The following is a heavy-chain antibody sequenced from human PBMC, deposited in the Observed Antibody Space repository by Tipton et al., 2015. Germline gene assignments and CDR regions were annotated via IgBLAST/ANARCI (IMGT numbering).Heavy chain of an antibody. CDR2: VPHMGST. D-gene: IGHD3-22*01. CDR1: GYSITSGFY. J-gene: IGHJ5*02. V-gene: IGHV4-38-2*01. CDR3: ARVGRYFDSPGYSHWFDP. Sequence: TLSLTCAVSGYSITSGFYWGWIRQPPGQGLEWIGSVPHMGSTYYNPSLKSRLTMSVDTTKNGFSLKLTSVTAADTALYYCARVGRYFDSPGYSHWFDPWGQGTLVSVSS.